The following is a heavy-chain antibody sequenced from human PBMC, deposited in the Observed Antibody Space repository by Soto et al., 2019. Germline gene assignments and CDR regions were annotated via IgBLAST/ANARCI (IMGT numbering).Heavy chain of an antibody. CDR1: GFTFSSYC. J-gene: IGHJ3*02. D-gene: IGHD2-15*01. CDR2: ISYDGSNK. V-gene: IGHV3-30*18. CDR3: AKLLGYCSGGSCYADAFDI. Sequence: LRLSCAASGFTFSSYCMHWVRQAPGKGLEWVAVISYDGSNKYYADSVKGRFTISKDNSKNTLYLQMNSLRAEDTAVYYCAKLLGYCSGGSCYADAFDIWGQGTMVTVSS.